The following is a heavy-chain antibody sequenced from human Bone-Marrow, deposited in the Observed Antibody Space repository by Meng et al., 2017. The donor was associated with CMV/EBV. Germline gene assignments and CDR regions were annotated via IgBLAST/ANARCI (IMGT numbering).Heavy chain of an antibody. V-gene: IGHV3-30-3*01. CDR2: ISYDGDNK. J-gene: IGHJ4*02. Sequence: GGSLRLSCAASGFIFSSYTMHWVRQAPGKGLEWVAIISYDGDNKHHADSVKGQFTISRDNSKNTLYLQMNSLRAEDTAVYYCARDRRAATYGDYPDYWGPGTLVTCYS. D-gene: IGHD4-17*01. CDR3: ARDRRAATYGDYPDY. CDR1: GFIFSSYT.